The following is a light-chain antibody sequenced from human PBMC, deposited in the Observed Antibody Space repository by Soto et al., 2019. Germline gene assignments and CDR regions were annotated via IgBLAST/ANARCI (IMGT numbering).Light chain of an antibody. Sequence: IVLTQSPATLSLYPGERASLTCRASQSVSNFLAWYQHKPGQAPRLLIYGVSSRATGITDRFSGSGSGTDFTLTISRLEPEDFAVYYCQQYGSSLTFGGGTKVDI. V-gene: IGKV3-20*01. CDR2: GVS. J-gene: IGKJ4*01. CDR1: QSVSNF. CDR3: QQYGSSLT.